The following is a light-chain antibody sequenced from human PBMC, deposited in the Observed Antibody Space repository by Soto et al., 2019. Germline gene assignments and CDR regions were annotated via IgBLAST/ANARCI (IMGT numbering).Light chain of an antibody. CDR3: QHYVERSPIT. Sequence: EIVLTQSPGSLSLSPGDRATLSCRASQSVSRSYLGWYQQKPGQAPRLLISGASSRATGIPDRFSGSGSGTDFTLTISRLEPEDFALYYCQHYVERSPITFGQGTRLEIK. V-gene: IGKV3-20*01. J-gene: IGKJ5*01. CDR2: GAS. CDR1: QSVSRSY.